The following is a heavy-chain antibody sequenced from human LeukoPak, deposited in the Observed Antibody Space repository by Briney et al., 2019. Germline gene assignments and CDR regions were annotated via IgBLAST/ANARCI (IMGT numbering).Heavy chain of an antibody. V-gene: IGHV4-30-4*01. D-gene: IGHD6-6*01. CDR3: ARGGAARSFDY. J-gene: IGHJ4*02. CDR1: GGSISSGDYY. CDR2: IYYSGST. Sequence: SETLSLTCTVSGGSISSGDYYWSWIRQPPGKGLEWIGYIYYSGSTYYNPSLKSRVTISVDRSKNQFSLKLSSVTAADTAVYYCARGGAARSFDYWGQGTLVTVSS.